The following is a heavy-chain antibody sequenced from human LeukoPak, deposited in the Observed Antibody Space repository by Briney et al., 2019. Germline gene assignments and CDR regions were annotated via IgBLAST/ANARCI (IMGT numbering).Heavy chain of an antibody. D-gene: IGHD6-13*01. CDR2: IFPIFRTA. J-gene: IGHJ3*02. Sequence: SVKVSCKASGGTFSSYAINWVRQAPGQGLEWMGRIFPIFRTANYAQKFQGRVTVTTDESTSTAYMELSSLRPEDTAMYYCAGDRGERDSTWSLPAHGFDIWGQGTMVTVSS. V-gene: IGHV1-69*05. CDR3: AGDRGERDSTWSLPAHGFDI. CDR1: GGTFSSYA.